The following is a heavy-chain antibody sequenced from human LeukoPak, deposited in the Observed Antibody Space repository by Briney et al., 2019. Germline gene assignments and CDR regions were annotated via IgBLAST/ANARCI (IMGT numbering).Heavy chain of an antibody. CDR2: IKSKTDGGTT. CDR3: TTDYSGRYPSLDY. Sequence: GGSLRLSCAASGFTFSNAWMSWVRQAPGKGLEWVGRIKSKTDGGTTDYAAPVKGRFTISRDDSKNTLYLQMNSLKTEDTAVYYCTTDYSGRYPSLDYWGQGTLVTVSS. J-gene: IGHJ4*02. V-gene: IGHV3-15*01. CDR1: GFTFSNAW. D-gene: IGHD1-26*01.